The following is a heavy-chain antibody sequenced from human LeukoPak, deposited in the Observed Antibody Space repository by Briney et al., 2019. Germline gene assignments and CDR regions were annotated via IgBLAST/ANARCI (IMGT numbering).Heavy chain of an antibody. J-gene: IGHJ4*02. CDR3: ARDTHWAFDY. CDR1: GFTFSSHS. Sequence: GGSLRLSCAASGFTFSSHSMNWVRQAPGKGLEWVSYINSTSSAIYYADSVKGRFTISRDNAKNSLYLQMNSLRDEDTAVYYCARDTHWAFDYWGQGTLVTGSS. D-gene: IGHD7-27*01. CDR2: INSTSSAI. V-gene: IGHV3-48*02.